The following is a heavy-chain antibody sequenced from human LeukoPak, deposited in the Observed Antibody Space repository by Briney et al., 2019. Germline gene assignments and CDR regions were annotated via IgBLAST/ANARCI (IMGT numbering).Heavy chain of an antibody. CDR1: GYTFPTYW. Sequence: GESLKISCQTSGYTFPTYWITWVRQMPGKGLEWMGRIDPSTSSTNYSPSFRGRVTISADKSIDTAYLQWSSLKASDTAVYYCARLADYWGQGTLVTVSP. J-gene: IGHJ4*02. V-gene: IGHV5-10-1*01. CDR3: ARLADY. CDR2: IDPSTSST.